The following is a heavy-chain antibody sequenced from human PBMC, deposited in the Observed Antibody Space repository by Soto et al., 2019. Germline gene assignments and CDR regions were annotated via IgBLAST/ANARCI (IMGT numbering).Heavy chain of an antibody. CDR2: IIPILGIA. Sequence: QVQLVQSGAEVKKPGSSVKVSCKASGGTFSSYTISWVRQAPGQGLEWMGRIIPILGIANYAQKFQGRVTITADKSTSTAYMELSSLRSEDTAVYYCARSLGYCSGGSCPGWIWFDPWGQGTLVTVSS. V-gene: IGHV1-69*02. D-gene: IGHD2-15*01. CDR1: GGTFSSYT. CDR3: ARSLGYCSGGSCPGWIWFDP. J-gene: IGHJ5*02.